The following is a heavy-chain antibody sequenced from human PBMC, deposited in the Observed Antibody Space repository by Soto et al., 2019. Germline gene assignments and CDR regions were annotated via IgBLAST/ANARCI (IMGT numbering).Heavy chain of an antibody. V-gene: IGHV1-58*01. D-gene: IGHD3-10*01. CDR1: GFTFTSSA. Sequence: SVKVSCKASGFTFTSSAVQWVRQARGQRLEWIGWIVVGSGNTNYAQKFQERVTITRDMSTSTAYMELSSLRSEDTAVYYCARGRRVWFGELYWFDPWGQGTLVTVSS. J-gene: IGHJ5*02. CDR3: ARGRRVWFGELYWFDP. CDR2: IVVGSGNT.